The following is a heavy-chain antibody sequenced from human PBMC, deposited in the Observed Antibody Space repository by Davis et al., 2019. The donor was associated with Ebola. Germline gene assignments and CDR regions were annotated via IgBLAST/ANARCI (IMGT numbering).Heavy chain of an antibody. CDR3: ARGGSYYYGMDV. V-gene: IGHV4-30-2*01. Sequence: SETLSLTCAVSGGSISSGGYSRSWIWKPPGKGLEWMGYIYHSGSTYYNPSLKSRVTISVDRPKNQFSLKLSSVTAADTAVYYCARGGSYYYGMDVWGQGTTVTVSS. J-gene: IGHJ6*02. CDR2: IYHSGST. CDR1: GGSISSGGYS. D-gene: IGHD2-15*01.